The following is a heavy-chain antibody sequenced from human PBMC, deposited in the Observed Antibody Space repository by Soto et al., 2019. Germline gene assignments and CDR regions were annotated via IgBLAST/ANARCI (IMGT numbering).Heavy chain of an antibody. CDR2: IYPGDSDT. CDR3: ARPRDGHKGKNYYGMDV. J-gene: IGHJ6*02. CDR1: GYSFTSYW. Sequence: GESQKISCKGSGYSFTSYWSGWVRQMPGKGLEWMGIIYPGDSDTRYSPSFQGQVTISADKSISTAYLQWSSLKASDTAMYYCARPRDGHKGKNYYGMDVWGQGTTVTVSS. V-gene: IGHV5-51*01.